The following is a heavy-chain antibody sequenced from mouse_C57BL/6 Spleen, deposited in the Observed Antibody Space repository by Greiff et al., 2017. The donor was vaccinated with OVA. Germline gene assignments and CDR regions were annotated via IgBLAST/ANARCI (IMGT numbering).Heavy chain of an antibody. CDR3: ARYDYDDGRYFDY. D-gene: IGHD2-4*01. CDR2: IWTGGGT. CDR1: GFSLTSYA. J-gene: IGHJ2*01. V-gene: IGHV2-9-1*01. Sequence: VQGVESGPGLVAPSQSLSITCTVSGFSLTSYAISWVRQPPGKGLEWLGVIWTGGGTNYNSALKSRLSISKDNSKSQVFLKMNSLQTDDTARYYCARYDYDDGRYFDYWGQGTTLTVSS.